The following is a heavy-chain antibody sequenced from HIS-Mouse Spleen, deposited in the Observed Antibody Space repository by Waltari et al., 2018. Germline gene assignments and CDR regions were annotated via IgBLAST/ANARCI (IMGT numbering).Heavy chain of an antibody. V-gene: IGHV4-4*07. D-gene: IGHD3-3*01. CDR1: GGSISSSY. CDR2: IYTSGST. CDR3: ARGEYYDFWSGYYTDYYYGMDV. J-gene: IGHJ6*02. Sequence: QVQLQESGPGLVKPSETLSLTCTVSGGSISSSYWSWIRQPAGTGLAWIGRIYTSGSTNYNPSLKSRVTMSVDTSKNQFSLKLSSVTAADTAVYYCARGEYYDFWSGYYTDYYYGMDVWGQGTTVTVSS.